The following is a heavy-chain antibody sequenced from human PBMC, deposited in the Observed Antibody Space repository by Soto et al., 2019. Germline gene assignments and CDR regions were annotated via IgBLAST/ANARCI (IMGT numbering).Heavy chain of an antibody. D-gene: IGHD1-1*01. CDR2: ISGSGVNA. CDR3: ARKPHWQYWYFDL. J-gene: IGHJ2*01. Sequence: EVQLVECGGSVIRPGGSLRLSCAASGFAFQNHGMAWVRQVPGKGLEWVAGISGSGVNAGYADSVKGRFTICRDNGDNSLYLETNNLGVEDTALYHCARKPHWQYWYFDLWGRGTLVTVSS. CDR1: GFAFQNHG. V-gene: IGHV3-20*01.